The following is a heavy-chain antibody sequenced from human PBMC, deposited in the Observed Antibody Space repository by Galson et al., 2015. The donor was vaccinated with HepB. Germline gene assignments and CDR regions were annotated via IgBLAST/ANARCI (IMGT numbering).Heavy chain of an antibody. CDR2: IYTIGSK. J-gene: IGHJ3*02. D-gene: IGHD1-26*01. CDR1: GVTVSSNY. V-gene: IGHV3-53*01. Sequence: SLKLSCAASGVTVSSNYMSWVRQAPGKGLEWVSGIYTIGSKQYEDYVRGGFTISRDNFKNTLDLQMNSLRAADKAVYYCAGRGTSGSWSAFDIWGQGTMVTVSS. CDR3: AGRGTSGSWSAFDI.